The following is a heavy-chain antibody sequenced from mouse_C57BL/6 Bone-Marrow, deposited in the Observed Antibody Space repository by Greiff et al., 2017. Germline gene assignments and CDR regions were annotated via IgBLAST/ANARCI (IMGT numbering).Heavy chain of an antibody. CDR3: ARNFYGYSPFAY. J-gene: IGHJ3*01. CDR1: GFSLTSYA. V-gene: IGHV2-9-1*01. D-gene: IGHD2-2*01. Sequence: VQLQQSGPGLVAPSQSLSITCTVSGFSLTSYAISWVRQPPGKGLEWLGVIWTGGGTNYTSALKSRLSISKDNSKSQVFLKMNSLQTDDTARYYCARNFYGYSPFAYWGQGTLVTVSA. CDR2: IWTGGGT.